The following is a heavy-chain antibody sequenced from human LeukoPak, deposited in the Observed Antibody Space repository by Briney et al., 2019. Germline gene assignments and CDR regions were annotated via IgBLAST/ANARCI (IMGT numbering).Heavy chain of an antibody. Sequence: SETLSLTCTVSGVSISSYYWSWIRQPPGKGLEWLGYIYYSGSTNYNPSLKSRVTISVDTSKNQFSLKLSSVTAADTAVYYCAVSSGWTHYYYYGMDVWGQGTTVTVSS. J-gene: IGHJ6*02. V-gene: IGHV4-59*01. CDR3: AVSSGWTHYYYYGMDV. CDR2: IYYSGST. CDR1: GVSISSYY. D-gene: IGHD6-19*01.